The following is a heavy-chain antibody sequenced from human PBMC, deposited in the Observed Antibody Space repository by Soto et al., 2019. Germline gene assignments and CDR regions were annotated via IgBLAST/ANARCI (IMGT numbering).Heavy chain of an antibody. CDR2: INPNSGGT. D-gene: IGHD2-2*01. CDR3: ARAANCSCTSCRNAYYGMDV. CDR1: GYTFTGYY. Sequence: ASVKVSCKASGYTFTGYYMHWVRQAPGQGLEWMGWINPNSGGTNYAQKFQGWVTMTRDTSISTAYMELSRLRSDDTAVYYCARAANCSCTSCRNAYYGMDVWGQGTTVPVSS. V-gene: IGHV1-2*04. J-gene: IGHJ6*02.